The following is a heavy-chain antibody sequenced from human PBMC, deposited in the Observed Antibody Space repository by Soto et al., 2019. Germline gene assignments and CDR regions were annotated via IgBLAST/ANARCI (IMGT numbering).Heavy chain of an antibody. J-gene: IGHJ4*02. D-gene: IGHD3-22*01. CDR1: GFSLSTSGVG. CDR2: IYWDDDK. CDR3: ARTTYYYDSSGYYAGVVDY. V-gene: IGHV2-5*02. Sequence: QITLKESGPTLVKPTQTLTLTCTFSGFSLSTSGVGVGWIRQPPGKALEWLALIYWDDDKRYSPSLKSRLTITKDTSKNQVVLTMTNMDPVDTATYYCARTTYYYDSSGYYAGVVDYWGQGTLVTVSS.